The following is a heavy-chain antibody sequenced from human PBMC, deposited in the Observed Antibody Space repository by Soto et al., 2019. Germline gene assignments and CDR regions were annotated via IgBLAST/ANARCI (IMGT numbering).Heavy chain of an antibody. J-gene: IGHJ6*02. V-gene: IGHV3-21*01. Sequence: GGSLRLSCTASGFNFSSYSMNWVRQAPGKGLEWVSSISSSSSYIYYADSVKGRFTISRDNAKNSLYLQMNSLRAEDTAVYYCARDSYGGNSGASYYYYYGMDVWGQGTTVTVSS. CDR3: ARDSYGGNSGASYYYYYGMDV. CDR2: ISSSSSYI. CDR1: GFNFSSYS. D-gene: IGHD2-21*02.